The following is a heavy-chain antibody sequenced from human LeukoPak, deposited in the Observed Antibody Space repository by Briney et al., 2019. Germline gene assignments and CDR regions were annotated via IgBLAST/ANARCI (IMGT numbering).Heavy chain of an antibody. CDR1: GYRFTSYW. J-gene: IGHJ4*02. Sequence: GESLKISCKGSGYRFTSYWIGWVRQIPGKGLEWMGIISPGDSDIRYSPSFQGQVTISADKSITTAYLQWSSLRASDTAIYFCARLTYCTGGACYGFDYWGQGTLVTVSS. CDR3: ARLTYCTGGACYGFDY. D-gene: IGHD2-8*02. CDR2: ISPGDSDI. V-gene: IGHV5-51*01.